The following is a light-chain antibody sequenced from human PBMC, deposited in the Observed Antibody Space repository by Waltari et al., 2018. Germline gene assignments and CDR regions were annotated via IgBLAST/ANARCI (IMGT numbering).Light chain of an antibody. J-gene: IGLJ3*02. CDR3: AAWDDSLSGRV. CDR1: SSNIGSNY. V-gene: IGLV1-47*01. CDR2: RNN. Sequence: QSVLTQPPSASGTPGQRVTISCSGSSSNIGSNYVYWYQQLPGTAPKLLIYRNNPRPSGVPDRFSGSKSGTSASLAISGPRSEDEADYYCAAWDDSLSGRVFGGGTKLTVL.